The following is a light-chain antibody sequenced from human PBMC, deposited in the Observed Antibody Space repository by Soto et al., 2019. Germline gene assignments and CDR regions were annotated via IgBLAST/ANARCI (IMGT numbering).Light chain of an antibody. CDR3: QHYYSYPWT. Sequence: AIRMTQSPSSLSASTGDRVTIACRASQGVSSSLAWYQQKPGKAPKLRIYAASTMQSGVPSRFSGSGSGTDFTLTISCLQSVDFATYYCQHYYSYPWTFGQGTKVEIK. CDR2: AAS. CDR1: QGVSSS. V-gene: IGKV1-8*01. J-gene: IGKJ1*01.